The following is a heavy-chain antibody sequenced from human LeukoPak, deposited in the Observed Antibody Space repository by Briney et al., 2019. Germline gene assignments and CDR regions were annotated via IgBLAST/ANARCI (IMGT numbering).Heavy chain of an antibody. Sequence: GESLRLSCAASGFTFSNAWMSWVRQAPGKGLEWVGRVKSKTNDGTTAYAAPVKGRFTISRDDSKNTYLQMNSLKSEDTAVYYCTAGIGHSDFDYWGQGTLVTVSS. CDR3: TAGIGHSDFDY. D-gene: IGHD6-13*01. V-gene: IGHV3-15*01. CDR2: VKSKTNDGTT. J-gene: IGHJ4*02. CDR1: GFTFSNAW.